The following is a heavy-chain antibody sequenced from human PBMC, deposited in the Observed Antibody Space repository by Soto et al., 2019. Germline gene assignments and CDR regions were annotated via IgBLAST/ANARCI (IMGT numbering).Heavy chain of an antibody. D-gene: IGHD2-2*01. J-gene: IGHJ4*02. V-gene: IGHV1-18*01. CDR3: AREYCTSTSCYGGDY. Sequence: ASVKVSWKASGYTFTSYGISWVRQAPGQGLEWVGWISTYNDDTIYAQKFQGRVTMTTDTSTNTVYMELRSLRSDDTAVYYCAREYCTSTSCYGGDYCGQGTLGTVSS. CDR1: GYTFTSYG. CDR2: ISTYNDDT.